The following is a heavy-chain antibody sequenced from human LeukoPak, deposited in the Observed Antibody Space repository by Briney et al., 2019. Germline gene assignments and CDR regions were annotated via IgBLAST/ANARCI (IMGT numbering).Heavy chain of an antibody. CDR1: GFTFSSYW. Sequence: PGGSLRLSCAASGFTFSSYWMHWVRQAPGKGLEWVANINQDGSEEYYVDSVKGRFTISRDNAKNSLYLQLNSLRAEDTALYYCARGVGSVSSYWGQGTLVTVSS. J-gene: IGHJ4*02. D-gene: IGHD6-19*01. CDR3: ARGVGSVSSY. CDR2: INQDGSEE. V-gene: IGHV3-7*01.